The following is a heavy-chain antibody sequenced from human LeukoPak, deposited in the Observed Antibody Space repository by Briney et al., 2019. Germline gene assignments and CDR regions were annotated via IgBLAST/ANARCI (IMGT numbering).Heavy chain of an antibody. J-gene: IGHJ4*02. CDR1: GFTFSSYS. D-gene: IGHD4-23*01. CDR2: ISSSSGYI. Sequence: PGGSLRLSCAASGFTFSSYSMNWVRQAPGKGLEWVSSISSSSGYIYYADSVKGRFTISRDNAKNSLYLQMNSLRAEDTAVYYCARVATYGGFDYWGQGTLVTVSS. CDR3: ARVATYGGFDY. V-gene: IGHV3-21*01.